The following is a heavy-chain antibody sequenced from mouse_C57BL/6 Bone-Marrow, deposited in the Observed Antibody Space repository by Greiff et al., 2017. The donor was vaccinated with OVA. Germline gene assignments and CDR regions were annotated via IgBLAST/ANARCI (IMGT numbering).Heavy chain of an antibody. J-gene: IGHJ3*01. CDR2: ISYDGSN. CDR3: ARGKIYDYGRVWFAY. CDR1: GYSITSGYY. Sequence: ESGPGLVKPSQSLSLTCSVTGYSITSGYYWNWIRQFPGNKLEWMGYISYDGSNNYNPSLKNRISITRDTSKNQFFLKLNSVTTEDTATYYCARGKIYDYGRVWFAYWGQGTLVTVSA. D-gene: IGHD2-4*01. V-gene: IGHV3-6*01.